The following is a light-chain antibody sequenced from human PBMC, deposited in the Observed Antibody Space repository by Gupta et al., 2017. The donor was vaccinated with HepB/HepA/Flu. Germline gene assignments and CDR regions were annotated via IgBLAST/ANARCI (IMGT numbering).Light chain of an antibody. CDR1: QSVLYSSNNKNY. CDR2: WAS. J-gene: IGKJ2*03. V-gene: IGKV4-1*01. CDR3: QQDDSTPNS. Sequence: DIVMTQSPDSLAVSLGERATINCKSSQSVLYSSNNKNYLAWYQQKPGQPPKLLIYWASTRESGVPDRFSGSGSGTDFTLTINSLQAEDVAVYYCQQDDSTPNSFGQGTKLEIK.